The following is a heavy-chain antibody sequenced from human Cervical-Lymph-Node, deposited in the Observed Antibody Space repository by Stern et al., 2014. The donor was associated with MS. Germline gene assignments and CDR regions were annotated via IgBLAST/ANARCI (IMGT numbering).Heavy chain of an antibody. Sequence: VQLVESGGDVVQPGRSLRLSCAASRFSTSDYAMHWVRQAPGKGLEWVASISYDGSSKRYADSVKGRFTISRDNLKNTVYVQMNSLRAEDTAVYYCTREDCSGGSCRGMDVWGQGTTVTVSS. J-gene: IGHJ6*02. CDR3: TREDCSGGSCRGMDV. V-gene: IGHV3-30-3*01. CDR2: ISYDGSSK. D-gene: IGHD2-15*01. CDR1: RFSTSDYA.